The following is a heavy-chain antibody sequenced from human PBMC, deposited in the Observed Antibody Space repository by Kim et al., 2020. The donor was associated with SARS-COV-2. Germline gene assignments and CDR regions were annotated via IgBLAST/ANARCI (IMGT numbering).Heavy chain of an antibody. V-gene: IGHV4-34*01. D-gene: IGHD6-19*01. J-gene: IGHJ5*02. Sequence: SETLSLTCAVYGGSFSGYYWSWIRQPPGKGLEWIGEINHSGSTNYNPSLKSRVTISVDTSKNQFSLKLSSVTAADTAVYYCARVQQRYSSGRGWFDPWGTGALVTVSS. CDR1: GGSFSGYY. CDR3: ARVQQRYSSGRGWFDP. CDR2: INHSGST.